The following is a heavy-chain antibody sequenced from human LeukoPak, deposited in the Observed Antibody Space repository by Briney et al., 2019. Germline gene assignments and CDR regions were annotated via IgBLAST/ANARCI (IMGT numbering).Heavy chain of an antibody. J-gene: IGHJ4*02. CDR1: GYSISSGYY. CDR3: AREIFGISDYFDY. D-gene: IGHD2/OR15-2a*01. V-gene: IGHV4-38-2*02. Sequence: SETLSLTCAVSGYSISSGYYWGWIRQPPGKGLEWIGSIYHSGSTYYNPSLKSRVTISVDTSKNRFSLKLSSVTAADTAVYYCAREIFGISDYFDYWGQGTLVTVSS. CDR2: IYHSGST.